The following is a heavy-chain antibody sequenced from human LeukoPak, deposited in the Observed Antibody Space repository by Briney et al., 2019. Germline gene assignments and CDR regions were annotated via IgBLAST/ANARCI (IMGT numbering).Heavy chain of an antibody. J-gene: IGHJ5*02. CDR3: ARRRTVSTTDRFDP. CDR1: GGSISRSSSY. CDR2: IYYSGNT. Sequence: SETLSLTCTVSGGSISRSSSYWGWNRQPPGKGLEWIGSIYYSGNTYYNPSLKSRVNISVDTSKNQVSLKLSSVTAADTAVYYCARRRTVSTTDRFDPWGQGILVTVSS. D-gene: IGHD5/OR15-5a*01. V-gene: IGHV4-39*01.